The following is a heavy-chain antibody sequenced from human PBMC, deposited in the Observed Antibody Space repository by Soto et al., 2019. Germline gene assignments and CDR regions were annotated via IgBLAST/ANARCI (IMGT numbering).Heavy chain of an antibody. D-gene: IGHD2-2*01. CDR3: ARIPSGGPLKGIVVVPAAMLRDKKFSTDYYFDY. CDR1: GFTFSSYW. Sequence: QPGGSLRLSCAASGFTFSSYWMSWVRQAPGKGLEWVANIKQDGSEKYYVDSVKGRFTISRDNAKNSLYLQMNSLRAEDTAVYYCARIPSGGPLKGIVVVPAAMLRDKKFSTDYYFDYWGQGTLVTVSS. V-gene: IGHV3-7*01. J-gene: IGHJ4*02. CDR2: IKQDGSEK.